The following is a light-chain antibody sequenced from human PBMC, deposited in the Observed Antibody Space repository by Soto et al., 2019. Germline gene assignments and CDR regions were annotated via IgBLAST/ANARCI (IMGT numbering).Light chain of an antibody. V-gene: IGLV1-44*01. CDR1: SSNIGSNT. J-gene: IGLJ2*01. CDR3: AAWDDSLNGL. CDR2: SNN. Sequence: QPVLTQPPSASGTPGQRVTISCSGSSSNIGSNTVNWYQHLPGTAPKLLIYSNNQRPSGVPDRFSGSKSGTSASLAISGLQSEDEADYYCAAWDDSLNGLFGGGTQLTVL.